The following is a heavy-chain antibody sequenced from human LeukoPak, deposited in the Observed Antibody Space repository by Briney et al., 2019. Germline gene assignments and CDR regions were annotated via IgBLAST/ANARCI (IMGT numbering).Heavy chain of an antibody. V-gene: IGHV3-21*01. CDR1: GFTFSSYS. Sequence: GGSLRLSCAAYGFTFSSYSMNWVRQAPGKGLEWVSFISTSSSYIYYADSVKGRFTISRDNAKNSLYLEMNSLRAEDTAVYYCARGGKSETLRFLEWLFSRDFDYWGQGTLVTVSS. D-gene: IGHD3-3*01. CDR2: ISTSSSYI. J-gene: IGHJ4*02. CDR3: ARGGKSETLRFLEWLFSRDFDY.